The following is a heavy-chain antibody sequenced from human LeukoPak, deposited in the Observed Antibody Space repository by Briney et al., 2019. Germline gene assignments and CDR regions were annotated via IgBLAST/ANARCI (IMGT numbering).Heavy chain of an antibody. V-gene: IGHV3-21*01. D-gene: IGHD6-13*01. CDR2: ISSSSSYI. CDR1: GFTFSSYS. CDR3: GAAAGTLYYYYMDV. Sequence: GGSLRLSCAASGFTFSSYSMNWVRQAPGKGLEWVSSISSSSSYIYYADSVKGRFTISRDNAKNSLYLQMSSLRAEDTAVYYCGAAAGTLYYYYMDVWGKGTTVTVSS. J-gene: IGHJ6*03.